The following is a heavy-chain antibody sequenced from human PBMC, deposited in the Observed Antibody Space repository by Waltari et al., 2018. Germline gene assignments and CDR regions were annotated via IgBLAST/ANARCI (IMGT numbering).Heavy chain of an antibody. V-gene: IGHV3-53*01. Sequence: EMQLVESGGGLIQPGDSLRLSCAASGFNGSRNYMSWVRQAPGEGLQWVSILYSDGRTFYADSVKGRFTISRDNSKNTVYLEMNSLRAEDTAMYYCAREVYRSGGHWGQGTLVTVSS. D-gene: IGHD6-19*01. CDR3: AREVYRSGGH. CDR2: LYSDGRT. CDR1: GFNGSRNY. J-gene: IGHJ4*02.